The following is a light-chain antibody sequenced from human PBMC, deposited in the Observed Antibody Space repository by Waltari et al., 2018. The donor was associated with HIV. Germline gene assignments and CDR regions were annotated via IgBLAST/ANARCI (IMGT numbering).Light chain of an antibody. CDR1: TGAVTSGNC. CDR3: LLSFNGVVV. J-gene: IGLJ2*01. V-gene: IGLV7-46*01. Sequence: QAVVTQEPSLTVSPGGTVTLTSASSTGAVTSGNCPYWFQRRPGQAPKPLLYDTSNRHSWTPARFSGSLLGGKAALTLSGAQFEDEADYFCLLSFNGVVVFGGGTSLTVL. CDR2: DTS.